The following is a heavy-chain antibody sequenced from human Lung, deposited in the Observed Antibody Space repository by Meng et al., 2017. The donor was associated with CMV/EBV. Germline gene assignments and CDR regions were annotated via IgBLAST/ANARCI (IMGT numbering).Heavy chain of an antibody. Sequence: SVXVSXXASGYTFTGYYMHWVRQAPGQGLEWMGWINPNSGGTNYAQKFQGRVTMTRDTSISTAYMELSRLRSDDTAVYYCARALLFITMVRGAIGYWGQGNXVTGSS. CDR2: INPNSGGT. CDR3: ARALLFITMVRGAIGY. D-gene: IGHD3-10*01. J-gene: IGHJ4*02. CDR1: GYTFTGYY. V-gene: IGHV1-2*02.